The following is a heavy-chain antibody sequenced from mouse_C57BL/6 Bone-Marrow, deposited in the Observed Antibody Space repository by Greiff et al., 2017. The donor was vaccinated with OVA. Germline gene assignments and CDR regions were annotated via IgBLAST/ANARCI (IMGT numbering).Heavy chain of an antibody. CDR1: GFNIKDDY. CDR3: TTGSNYPYYFDY. Sequence: EVQLQQSGAELVRPGASVKLSCTASGFNIKDDYMHWVKQRPEQGLEWIGWIDPENGDTEYASKFQGKATITADTSSNTAYLQLNSLTSEDTAVYYCTTGSNYPYYFDYWGQGTTLTVSS. J-gene: IGHJ2*01. V-gene: IGHV14-4*01. D-gene: IGHD2-5*01. CDR2: IDPENGDT.